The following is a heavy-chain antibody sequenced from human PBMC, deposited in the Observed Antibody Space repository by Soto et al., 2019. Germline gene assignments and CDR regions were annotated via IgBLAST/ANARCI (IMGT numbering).Heavy chain of an antibody. CDR2: IVPLLASA. CDR3: ARGRGKTETT. CDR1: GGTISSYA. V-gene: IGHV1-69*06. D-gene: IGHD1-7*01. Sequence: QVQLVQSGAEVKEPGSSVKVSCRSSGGTISSYAISWVRQAPGQGLEWMGGIVPLLASANYAEKFQGRVTITADRSTGTAYMELSSLRSDDTALYYCARGRGKTETTWGQGTLVTVSS. J-gene: IGHJ5*02.